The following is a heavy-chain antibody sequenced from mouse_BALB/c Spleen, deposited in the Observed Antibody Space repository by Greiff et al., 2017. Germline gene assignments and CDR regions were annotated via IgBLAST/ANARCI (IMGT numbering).Heavy chain of an antibody. CDR3: TRDDYRDAMDY. CDR1: GFTFSSYT. V-gene: IGHV5-6-4*01. D-gene: IGHD2-14*01. Sequence: EVQRVESGGGLVKPGGSLKLSCAASGFTFSSYTMSWVRQTPEKRLEWVATISSGGSYTYYPDSVKGRFTISRDNAKNTLYLQMSSLKSEDTAMYYCTRDDYRDAMDYWGQGTSVTVSS. CDR2: ISSGGSYT. J-gene: IGHJ4*01.